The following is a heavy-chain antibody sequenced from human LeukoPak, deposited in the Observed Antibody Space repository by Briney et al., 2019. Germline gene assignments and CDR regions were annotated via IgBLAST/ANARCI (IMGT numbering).Heavy chain of an antibody. CDR1: GGSISNTNW. D-gene: IGHD2-15*01. J-gene: IGHJ4*02. V-gene: IGHV4-4*02. Sequence: SGTLSLTCGVSGGSISNTNWWTWVRQPPGKGLEWIGEVNLQGSTNYNPSLKSRVAISVDKSENHISLKLTSVTAADTAVYYCARYYCSGGSCYHPGFDYWGQGTLVTVSS. CDR2: VNLQGST. CDR3: ARYYCSGGSCYHPGFDY.